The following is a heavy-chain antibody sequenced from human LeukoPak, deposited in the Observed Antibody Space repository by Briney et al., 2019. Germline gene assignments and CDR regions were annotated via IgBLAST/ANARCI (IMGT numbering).Heavy chain of an antibody. D-gene: IGHD2-2*01. CDR1: GGSFSGYY. V-gene: IGHV4-34*01. Sequence: PSETLSLTCAVYGGSFSGYYWSWIRQPPGKGLEWIGEINHSGSTNYNPSLKSRVTISVDTSKNQFSLKLSSVTAADTAVYYCARDPARHYYYGMDVWGQGTTVTVSS. CDR3: ARDPARHYYYGMDV. J-gene: IGHJ6*02. CDR2: INHSGST.